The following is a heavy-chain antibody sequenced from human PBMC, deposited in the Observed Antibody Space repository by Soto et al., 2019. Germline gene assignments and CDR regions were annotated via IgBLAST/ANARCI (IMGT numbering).Heavy chain of an antibody. J-gene: IGHJ6*02. V-gene: IGHV1-2*04. CDR1: GYTFTDYY. CDR2: INPNSGDT. D-gene: IGHD2-15*01. CDR3: ARDSCSGGSCYSVYYGMDV. Sequence: QVQLVESGAEVKKPGASVKVSCKASGYTFTDYYVHWVRQAPGQGLEWMGWINPNSGDTNYAQKFQGWVTMTRDTYISTAYMELSRLRSYDTAVYYCARDSCSGGSCYSVYYGMDVWGQGTTVTVSS.